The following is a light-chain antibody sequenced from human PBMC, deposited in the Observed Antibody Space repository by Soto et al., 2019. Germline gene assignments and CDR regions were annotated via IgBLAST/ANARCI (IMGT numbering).Light chain of an antibody. CDR2: GAS. J-gene: IGKJ1*01. Sequence: IVMTQSPGTLSLSPGERATLSCRASQSVSSSFLAWYQQKPDQAPRLLIYGASSRATGLPDRVSGSGTGIDFKLTITRLEPEDFAVYYCQQYGSSPWTFDQGTEVEIK. CDR1: QSVSSSF. CDR3: QQYGSSPWT. V-gene: IGKV3-20*01.